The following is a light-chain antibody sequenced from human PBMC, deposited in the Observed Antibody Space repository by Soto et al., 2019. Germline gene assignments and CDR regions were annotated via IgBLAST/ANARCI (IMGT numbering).Light chain of an antibody. V-gene: IGKV1-5*01. J-gene: IGKJ4*01. CDR2: DAS. CDR3: QQYNTYPHPVT. Sequence: DIQMTQSPSTLSASVGDRVTITCRASQSINTWLAWYQQIPGKAPKFLIYDASSLESGVPSRFSGSGSGTEFTLTISSLQPEDFATYYCQQYNTYPHPVTFGGGTRVEIK. CDR1: QSINTW.